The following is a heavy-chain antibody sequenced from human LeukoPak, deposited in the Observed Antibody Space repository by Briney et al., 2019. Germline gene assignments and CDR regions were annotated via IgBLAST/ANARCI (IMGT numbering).Heavy chain of an antibody. D-gene: IGHD6-19*01. CDR3: AREEGTAVAGHENYFDS. CDR1: GFTFSSYE. V-gene: IGHV3-23*01. J-gene: IGHJ4*02. Sequence: GGSLRLSCAASGFTFSSYEMNWVRQAPGKGLEWVSAISDSGGSTYYADSVKGRFTISRDNSKNMMYLQINSLRAEDTAVYYCAREEGTAVAGHENYFDSWGQGTLVTVAS. CDR2: ISDSGGST.